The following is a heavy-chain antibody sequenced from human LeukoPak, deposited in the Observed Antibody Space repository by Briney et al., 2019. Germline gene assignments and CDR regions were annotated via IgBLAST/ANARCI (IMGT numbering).Heavy chain of an antibody. CDR3: AGRRRNGYNYSDY. Sequence: PGRSLRLSCAASGFTFSSYGMHWVRQAPGKGLEWVAVIWYDGSNKFYADSVKGRFTISRDNSKNTLYLQMNSLRAEDTAVYYCAGRRRNGYNYSDYWGQGTLVTVSS. CDR1: GFTFSSYG. V-gene: IGHV3-33*01. J-gene: IGHJ4*02. D-gene: IGHD5-24*01. CDR2: IWYDGSNK.